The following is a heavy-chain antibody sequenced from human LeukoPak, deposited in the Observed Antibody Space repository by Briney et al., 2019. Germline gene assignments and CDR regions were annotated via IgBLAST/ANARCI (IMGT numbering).Heavy chain of an antibody. Sequence: GRSLRLSCATSGFTFSSNVIHWVRQAPGKGLEWVAVISHDGSNKYYADSVKGRFTISRDNSKDTLYLQMNSLRVEDTAVYYCARVGGYDPLFDYWGQGTLVTVSS. V-gene: IGHV3-30-3*01. D-gene: IGHD5-12*01. CDR3: ARVGGYDPLFDY. J-gene: IGHJ4*02. CDR1: GFTFSSNV. CDR2: ISHDGSNK.